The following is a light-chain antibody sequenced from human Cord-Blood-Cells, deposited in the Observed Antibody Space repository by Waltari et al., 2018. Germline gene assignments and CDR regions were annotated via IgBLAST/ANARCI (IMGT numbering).Light chain of an antibody. V-gene: IGKV3-20*01. J-gene: IGKJ5*01. CDR2: GAS. CDR1: QRVSSSY. CDR3: QQYGSSRSIT. Sequence: ESVLTQFPGTLTLSPGERATLSCRASQRVSSSYLAWYQQKPGQAPRLLIYGASSRATGIPDRFSGSGSGTDFTLTISRLAPEDFAVYYCQQYGSSRSITFGQGTRLEIK.